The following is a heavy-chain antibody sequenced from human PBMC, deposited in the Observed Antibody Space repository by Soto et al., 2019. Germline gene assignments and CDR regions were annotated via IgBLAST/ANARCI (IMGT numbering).Heavy chain of an antibody. CDR3: AVGYCSRTSWTPLCQPGV. D-gene: IGHD2-2*01. J-gene: IGHJ6*03. Sequence: ASVKVSCKASGYTFTSYGISWVRQAPGQGLEWMGWISAYNGNTNYAQKLQGRVTMTTDTSTSTTYMELRSLRSDDTAVYYCAVGYCSRTSWTPLCQPGVRGKGTSVTVSS. CDR2: ISAYNGNT. V-gene: IGHV1-18*01. CDR1: GYTFTSYG.